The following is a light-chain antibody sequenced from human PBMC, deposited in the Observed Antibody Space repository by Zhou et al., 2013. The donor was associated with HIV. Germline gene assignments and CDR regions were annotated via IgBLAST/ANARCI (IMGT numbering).Light chain of an antibody. Sequence: EIVLTQSPGTLSLSPGERATLSCRASQSVSSNLAWYQRKPGQAPRLLIYGTSTRATGIPARFSGSGSGTEFTLTISSMQSEDFAVYYCQQYNNWPRTFGQGTKVEIK. J-gene: IGKJ1*01. CDR3: QQYNNWPRT. CDR2: GTS. CDR1: QSVSSN. V-gene: IGKV3-15*01.